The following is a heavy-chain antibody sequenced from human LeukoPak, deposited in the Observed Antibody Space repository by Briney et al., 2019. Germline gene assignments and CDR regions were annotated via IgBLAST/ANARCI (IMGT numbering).Heavy chain of an antibody. CDR2: INPNSGGT. Sequence: ASVKVSCKASGYTFTGYYMHWVRQAPGQGLEWMGWINPNSGGTNYAQKFQGRVTMTRDTSISTAYMELSRLRSDDTAVYYCARDRPYGDYGIDYWGQGTLVTVSS. CDR1: GYTFTGYY. V-gene: IGHV1-2*02. D-gene: IGHD4-17*01. CDR3: ARDRPYGDYGIDY. J-gene: IGHJ4*02.